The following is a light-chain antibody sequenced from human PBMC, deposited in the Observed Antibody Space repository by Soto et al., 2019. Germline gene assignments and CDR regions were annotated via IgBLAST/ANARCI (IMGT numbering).Light chain of an antibody. CDR1: QSVTSNY. Sequence: EIVLTQSPGTLSLSPGEGATLFCRASQSVTSNYFAWYQQKPGQAPRLLIYGISDRATGIPDRFSGSGSGTDFTLTISRLEPEDFAVYYCQQYGSSPPLSFGGGTKVDIK. CDR3: QQYGSSPPLS. J-gene: IGKJ4*01. CDR2: GIS. V-gene: IGKV3-20*01.